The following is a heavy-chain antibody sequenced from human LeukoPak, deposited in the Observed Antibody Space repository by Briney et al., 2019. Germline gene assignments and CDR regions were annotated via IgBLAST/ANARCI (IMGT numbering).Heavy chain of an antibody. J-gene: IGHJ2*01. V-gene: IGHV4-59*01. CDR3: ARDITVAGTGWYFDL. CDR1: DGSISSYY. CDR2: IYYSGST. D-gene: IGHD6-19*01. Sequence: PSETLSLTCSVPDGSISSYYWSWIRQPPGKGLEWIGYIYYSGSTNYNPSLKSRVTISVDTSKNQFSLKLRSVTAADTAVYYCARDITVAGTGWYFDLWGRGTLVTVSS.